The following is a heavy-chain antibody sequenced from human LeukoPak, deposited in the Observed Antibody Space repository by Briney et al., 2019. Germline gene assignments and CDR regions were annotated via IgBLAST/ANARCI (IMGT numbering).Heavy chain of an antibody. CDR3: ARDDGSSWYRSFDY. V-gene: IGHV4-34*01. J-gene: IGHJ4*02. Sequence: SETLSLTCAVYGGSFSGYYWSWIRQPPGKGLEWIGEINHSGSTNYNPSLKSRVAISVDTSKNRFSLKLSSVTAADTAVYYCARDDGSSWYRSFDYWGQGTLVTVSS. D-gene: IGHD6-13*01. CDR2: INHSGST. CDR1: GGSFSGYY.